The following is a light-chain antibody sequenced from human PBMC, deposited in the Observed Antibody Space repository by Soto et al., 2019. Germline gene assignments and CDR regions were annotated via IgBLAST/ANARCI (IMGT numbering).Light chain of an antibody. CDR1: QSISSY. V-gene: IGKV1-39*01. J-gene: IGKJ1*01. CDR3: HQSYGTPPT. CDR2: AAS. Sequence: MPITQSAFSLSASVVDRVSITCRASQSISSYLYWYRQKPGKAPKLLIYAASSLQSGVPSRFSGSGSGTVFTLTISSLQPEDFTTYYCHQSYGTPPTFGQGTKVDI.